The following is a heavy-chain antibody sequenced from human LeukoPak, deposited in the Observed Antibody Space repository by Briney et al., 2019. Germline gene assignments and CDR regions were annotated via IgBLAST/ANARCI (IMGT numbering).Heavy chain of an antibody. CDR2: ISNDGRND. CDR3: AKYSSSSNYYYGMDV. D-gene: IGHD6-13*01. CDR1: GFTFSLYA. J-gene: IGHJ6*02. Sequence: GGSLRLSCSASGFTFSLYAMNWVRQAPGKGLEWVAFISNDGRNDHYADSVKGRFTISRDNAKNTVYMQMNSLRAEDTAVYYCAKYSSSSNYYYGMDVWGQGTTVTVSS. V-gene: IGHV3-30*18.